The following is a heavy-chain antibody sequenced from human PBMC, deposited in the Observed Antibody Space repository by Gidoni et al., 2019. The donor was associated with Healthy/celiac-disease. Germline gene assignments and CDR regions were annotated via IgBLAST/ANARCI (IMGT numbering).Heavy chain of an antibody. V-gene: IGHV4-59*01. D-gene: IGHD4-17*01. CDR1: GGPISSYY. Sequence: QVQLQESGPGLVKPSETLSLTCTGSGGPISSYYWSWIRQPPGKGLEWIGYIYYSGSTNYNPSLKSRVTISVDTSKNQFSLKLSSVTAADTAVYYCARVATVTTGAAYYYYYMDVWGKGTTVTVSS. J-gene: IGHJ6*03. CDR2: IYYSGST. CDR3: ARVATVTTGAAYYYYYMDV.